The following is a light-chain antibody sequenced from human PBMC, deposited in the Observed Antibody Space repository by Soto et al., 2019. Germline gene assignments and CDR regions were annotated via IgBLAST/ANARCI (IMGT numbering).Light chain of an antibody. CDR3: QLYGSYTFT. V-gene: IGKV3-15*01. CDR1: QSVSSN. Sequence: EIVMTQSPATLSVSPGERATLSCRASQSVSSNLACYQQKPGQAPRLLIYGASPRATGIPARFSGSGYGTEFTLTISSLQSEDFAVYHCQLYGSYTFTFGQGTKLE. J-gene: IGKJ2*01. CDR2: GAS.